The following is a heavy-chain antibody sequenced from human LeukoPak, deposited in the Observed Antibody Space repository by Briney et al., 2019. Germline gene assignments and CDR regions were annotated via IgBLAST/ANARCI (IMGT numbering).Heavy chain of an antibody. J-gene: IGHJ4*02. Sequence: GGSLRLSCAASGFTFSSYGMHWVRQAPAKGLEWGAVISYDGSNKYYADSVKGRFTISRDNSKNTLYLQMNSLRAEDTAVYYCAKEREESGYFHYFDYWGQGTRVTVSS. CDR1: GFTFSSYG. CDR2: ISYDGSNK. CDR3: AKEREESGYFHYFDY. V-gene: IGHV3-30*18. D-gene: IGHD3-3*01.